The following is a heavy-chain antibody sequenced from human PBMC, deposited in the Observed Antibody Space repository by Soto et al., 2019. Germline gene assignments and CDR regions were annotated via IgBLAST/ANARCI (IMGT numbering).Heavy chain of an antibody. CDR1: GGSISSGDYY. J-gene: IGHJ5*02. V-gene: IGHV4-30-4*01. CDR2: IYYSGST. CDR3: ARGDDSSGSPILHP. D-gene: IGHD3-22*01. Sequence: PSETLSLTCTVSGGSISSGDYYWSWIRQPPGKGLEWIGYIYYSGSTYYNPSLKSRVTISVDTSKNQFSLKLSSVTAADTAVYYCARGDDSSGSPILHPWGQGTLVTVSS.